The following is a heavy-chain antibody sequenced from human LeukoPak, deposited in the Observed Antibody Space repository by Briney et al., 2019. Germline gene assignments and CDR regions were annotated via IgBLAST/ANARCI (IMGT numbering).Heavy chain of an antibody. J-gene: IGHJ4*02. Sequence: ASVKVSCKASGYTFTSYGISWVRQAPGQGLEWMGWISAYNGNTNYAQKLQGRVTMTTDTSTSTAYMELRSLRSDDTAVYYCARDWYYDSSGAYFDYWGQGTLVTVSS. V-gene: IGHV1-18*01. CDR3: ARDWYYDSSGAYFDY. CDR2: ISAYNGNT. CDR1: GYTFTSYG. D-gene: IGHD3-22*01.